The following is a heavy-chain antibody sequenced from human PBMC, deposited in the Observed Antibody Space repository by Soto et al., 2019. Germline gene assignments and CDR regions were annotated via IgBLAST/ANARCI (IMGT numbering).Heavy chain of an antibody. Sequence: QGQLVESGGGVVQPGRSLRLSCAASGFTFSSYGMHWVRQAPGKGLEWVAVTWYHGNSMYYADSVKGRFTISRDNSKNTRYLQMNNLRAEDTAVYYCARYNTGHSDYWGQGTLVTVSS. D-gene: IGHD1-20*01. V-gene: IGHV3-33*01. CDR3: ARYNTGHSDY. CDR2: TWYHGNSM. CDR1: GFTFSSYG. J-gene: IGHJ4*02.